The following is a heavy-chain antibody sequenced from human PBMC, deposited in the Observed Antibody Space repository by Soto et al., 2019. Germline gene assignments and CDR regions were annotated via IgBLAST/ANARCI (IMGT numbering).Heavy chain of an antibody. CDR3: ARDDNYADNGPDH. V-gene: IGHV3-33*01. CDR2: ILNDGSEQ. J-gene: IGHJ4*02. CDR1: GFSFSTHG. D-gene: IGHD4-17*01. Sequence: QVQLVESGGGVVRPGRSLRLSCAATGFSFSTHGMHWVRQAPGKGLEWVAVILNDGSEQDYSDSVKGRFTISRDNSKNTLYLQMNNLRAEDTAVYYCARDDNYADNGPDHWGQGILVTVSS.